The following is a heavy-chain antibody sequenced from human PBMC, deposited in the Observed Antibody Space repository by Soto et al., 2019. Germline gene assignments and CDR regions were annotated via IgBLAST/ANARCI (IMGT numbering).Heavy chain of an antibody. CDR3: ARLVYDTRLNYMYFDF. J-gene: IGHJ4*02. D-gene: IGHD2-8*01. CDR1: GVSISSGNW. Sequence: SDTLSLRSAVSGVSISSGNWWTWVRKTPQRGLEYIGEIFHDGTANYYPSFERRVAIPVDTSKNQFSLKLTSVTAADTAIYFCARLVYDTRLNYMYFDFWGQGALVTVSS. CDR2: IFHDGTA. V-gene: IGHV4-4*02.